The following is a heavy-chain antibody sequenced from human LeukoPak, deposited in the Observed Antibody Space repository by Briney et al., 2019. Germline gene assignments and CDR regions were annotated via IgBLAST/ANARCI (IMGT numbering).Heavy chain of an antibody. CDR2: IYYSGST. Sequence: SETLSLTCTVSGGSISSYYWSWIRQPPGKGLEWIGYIYYSGSTNYNPSLKSRVTISVDTSKNQFSLKLSSVTAADTAVYCCAAEDLVATIGYWGQGTLVTVSS. D-gene: IGHD5-12*01. CDR3: AAEDLVATIGY. V-gene: IGHV4-59*01. J-gene: IGHJ4*02. CDR1: GGSISSYY.